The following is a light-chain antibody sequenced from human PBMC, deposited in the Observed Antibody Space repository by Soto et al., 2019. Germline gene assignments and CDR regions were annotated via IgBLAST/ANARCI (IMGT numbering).Light chain of an antibody. J-gene: IGKJ4*01. CDR1: QSISSW. CDR3: QQYNSYLT. V-gene: IGKV1-5*01. CDR2: DAS. Sequence: DIQMTQSPSTLSASVGDRVTITCRASQSISSWLAWYQQKPGKAPKLLIYDASSMESGVPSRFSGSGSGTEFTLNISSLQPDDFATYYCQQYNSYLTFGGATKVEIK.